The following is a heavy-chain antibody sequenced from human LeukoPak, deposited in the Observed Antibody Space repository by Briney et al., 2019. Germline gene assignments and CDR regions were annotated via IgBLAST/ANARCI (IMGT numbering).Heavy chain of an antibody. CDR1: GFTFSSYE. V-gene: IGHV3-48*03. CDR3: ARGPDTTYYDILTGRGFDY. D-gene: IGHD3-9*01. CDR2: ISSSGSTI. J-gene: IGHJ4*02. Sequence: PGGSLRLSCAASGFTFSSYEMNWVRQAPGKGLEWVSYISSSGSTIYYADSVKGRFTISRDNAKNSLYLQMNSLRAEDTAVYYCARGPDTTYYDILTGRGFDYWGQGTLVTVSS.